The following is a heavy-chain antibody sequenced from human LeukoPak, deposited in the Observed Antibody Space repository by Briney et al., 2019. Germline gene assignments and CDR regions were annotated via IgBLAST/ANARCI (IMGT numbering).Heavy chain of an antibody. J-gene: IGHJ6*02. Sequence: GGSLRLSCAASGFTFSSYAMPWVRQAPGKGLEWVAVISYDGSNKYYADSVKGRFTISRDNSKNTLYLQMNSLRAEDTAVYYCARDIRRTIFRYYYGMDVWGQGTTVTVSS. CDR3: ARDIRRTIFRYYYGMDV. D-gene: IGHD3-3*01. V-gene: IGHV3-30-3*01. CDR2: ISYDGSNK. CDR1: GFTFSSYA.